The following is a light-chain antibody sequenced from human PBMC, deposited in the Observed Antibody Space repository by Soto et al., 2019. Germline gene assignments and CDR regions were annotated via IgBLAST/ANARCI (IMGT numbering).Light chain of an antibody. Sequence: EIVLTQSPGTLSLSPGERATLSCRASQAVGSSLLAWYQHKPGQAPRLGIYGASSRATGIPDRFSGSGSGTDFTLTISRLEPEDFAVYYCQQGGGSLWTFGQGTKVEIK. CDR3: QQGGGSLWT. V-gene: IGKV3-20*01. CDR2: GAS. CDR1: QAVGSSL. J-gene: IGKJ1*01.